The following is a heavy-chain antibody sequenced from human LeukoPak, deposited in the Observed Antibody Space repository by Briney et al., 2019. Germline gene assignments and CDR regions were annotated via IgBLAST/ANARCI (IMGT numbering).Heavy chain of an antibody. Sequence: SVKVSCKASGGTFSSYTISWVRQAPGQGLEWMGRIIPILGMANYAQKFQGRVTITADKSTSTAYMELSSLRSEDTAVYYCASPGYCSSTSCPMRNYYYYYMDVWGKGTTVTVSS. J-gene: IGHJ6*03. CDR3: ASPGYCSSTSCPMRNYYYYYMDV. CDR2: IIPILGMA. CDR1: GGTFSSYT. D-gene: IGHD2-2*03. V-gene: IGHV1-69*02.